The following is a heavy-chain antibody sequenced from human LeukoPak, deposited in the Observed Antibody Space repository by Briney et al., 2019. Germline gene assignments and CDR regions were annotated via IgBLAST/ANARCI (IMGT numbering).Heavy chain of an antibody. D-gene: IGHD2/OR15-2a*01. CDR2: IYLGVST. CDR1: GFTVSSNY. Sequence: AGSLRLSCAASGFTVSSNYMSWVRQAPGKGLEWVSVIYLGVSTYYADSVEGKFTISRDNSRNTLYLQMNSRRAEDTAVYYCARVISQGLYYYYGMDVWGQGTTVTVSS. J-gene: IGHJ6*02. CDR3: ARVISQGLYYYYGMDV. V-gene: IGHV3-66*01.